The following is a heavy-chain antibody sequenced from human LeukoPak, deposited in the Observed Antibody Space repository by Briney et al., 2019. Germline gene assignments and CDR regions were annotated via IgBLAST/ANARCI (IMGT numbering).Heavy chain of an antibody. Sequence: GGSLRLSCAASGFTFSNYWMHWVRQAPGKGLMWAARISSDGSSADHADSVKGRFTISRDNAKNTLYPQMNSLRVEDTAVYYCARRRTVGDYDYWGQGTLVTVSS. CDR1: GFTFSNYW. J-gene: IGHJ4*02. CDR3: ARRRTVGDYDY. CDR2: ISSDGSSA. V-gene: IGHV3-74*01. D-gene: IGHD3-16*01.